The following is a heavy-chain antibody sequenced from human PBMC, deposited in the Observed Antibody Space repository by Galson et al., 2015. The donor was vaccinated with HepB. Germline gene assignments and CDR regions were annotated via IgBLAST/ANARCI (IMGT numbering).Heavy chain of an antibody. CDR2: IIPIFGTA. Sequence: SVKVSCKASGGTFSSYAISWVRQAPGQGLEWMEGIIPIFGTANYAQKFQGRVTITADESTSTAYMELSSLRSEDTAVYYCARSHENGPGYCSSTSCSSWYYFDYWGQGTLVTVSS. D-gene: IGHD2-2*01. V-gene: IGHV1-69*13. J-gene: IGHJ4*02. CDR3: ARSHENGPGYCSSTSCSSWYYFDY. CDR1: GGTFSSYA.